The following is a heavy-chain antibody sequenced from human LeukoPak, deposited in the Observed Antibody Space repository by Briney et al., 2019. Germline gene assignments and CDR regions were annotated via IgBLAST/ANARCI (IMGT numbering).Heavy chain of an antibody. J-gene: IGHJ3*02. V-gene: IGHV1-24*01. CDR1: GYTLTELS. CDR3: ATEQLEPGLDAFDI. CDR2: FDPEDGET. Sequence: ASVEVSCKVSGYTLTELSMHWVRQAPGKGLEWMGGFDPEDGETIYAQKFQGRVTMTEDTSTDTAYMELSSLRSEDTAVYYCATEQLEPGLDAFDIWGQGTMVTVSS. D-gene: IGHD1-1*01.